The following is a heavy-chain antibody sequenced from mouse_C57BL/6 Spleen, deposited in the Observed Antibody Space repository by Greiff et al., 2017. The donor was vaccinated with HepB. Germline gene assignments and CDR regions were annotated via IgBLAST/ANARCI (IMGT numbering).Heavy chain of an antibody. Sequence: QVQLQQPGAELVRPGSSVKLSCKASGYTFTSYWMDWVKQRPGQGLEWIGNIYPSDSETHYNQKFKDKATLTVDKSSSTAYMQLSSLTSEDSAVYYCARRLRDYFDYWGQGTTLTVSS. D-gene: IGHD2-4*01. V-gene: IGHV1-61*01. J-gene: IGHJ2*01. CDR1: GYTFTSYW. CDR3: ARRLRDYFDY. CDR2: IYPSDSET.